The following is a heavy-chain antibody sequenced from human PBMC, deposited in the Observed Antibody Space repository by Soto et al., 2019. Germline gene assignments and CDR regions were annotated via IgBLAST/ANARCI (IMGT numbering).Heavy chain of an antibody. CDR2: INHSGST. CDR3: ATPDCSSTSCYKARGNYYYYYGMDV. V-gene: IGHV4-34*01. J-gene: IGHJ6*02. CDR1: GGSFSGYY. Sequence: QVQLQQRGAGLLKPSETLSLTCAVYGGSFSGYYWSWIRQPPGKGLEWIGEINHSGSTNYNPSLKSRVTISVDTSKNQFSLKLSSVTAADTAVYYCATPDCSSTSCYKARGNYYYYYGMDVWGQGTTVTVSS. D-gene: IGHD2-2*02.